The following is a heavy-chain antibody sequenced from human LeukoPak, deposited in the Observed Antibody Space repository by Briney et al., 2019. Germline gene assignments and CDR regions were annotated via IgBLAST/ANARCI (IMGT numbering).Heavy chain of an antibody. CDR2: INQDGSEK. CDR3: ARDFRNARDY. J-gene: IGHJ4*02. CDR1: GFTFTSYW. V-gene: IGHV3-7*01. Sequence: PGGSLRLSCAASGFTFTSYWINWVRQAPGKGLEWVAVINQDGSEKYYVDSVKGRFTISRDNAKNSLYLQMNSLRAEDTAVYYCARDFRNARDYWGQGTLVTVSS.